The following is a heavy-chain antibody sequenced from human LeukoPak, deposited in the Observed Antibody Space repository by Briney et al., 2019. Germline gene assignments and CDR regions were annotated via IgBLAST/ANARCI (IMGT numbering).Heavy chain of an antibody. CDR3: ARGWSMVRGVIITPDFDY. CDR1: GFTFSNYS. CDR2: ISPSSSAK. J-gene: IGHJ4*02. D-gene: IGHD3-10*01. Sequence: GGSLRLSCAASGFTFSNYSMNWVRQAPGKGLEWVSYISPSSSAKYYAESVKGRFTISRDNDKNSLYLEMNSLRAEDTALYYCARGWSMVRGVIITPDFDYWGQGTLVSVSS. V-gene: IGHV3-48*04.